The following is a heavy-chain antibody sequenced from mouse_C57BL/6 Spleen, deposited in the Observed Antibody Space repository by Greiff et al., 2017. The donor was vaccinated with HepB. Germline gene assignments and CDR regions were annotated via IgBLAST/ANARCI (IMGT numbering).Heavy chain of an antibody. J-gene: IGHJ2*01. V-gene: IGHV1-42*01. Sequence: EVQLQQSGPELVKPGASVKISCKASGYSFTGYYMNWVKQSPEKSLEWIGEINPSTGGTTYNQKFKAKATLTVDKSSNTAYMQLKSLTSEESAVYYCARGGGLSQYYIDYWGQGTTLTVSS. CDR3: ARGGGLSQYYIDY. D-gene: IGHD3-2*02. CDR1: GYSFTGYY. CDR2: INPSTGGT.